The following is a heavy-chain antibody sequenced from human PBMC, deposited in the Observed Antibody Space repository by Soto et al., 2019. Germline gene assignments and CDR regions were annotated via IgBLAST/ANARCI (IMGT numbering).Heavy chain of an antibody. D-gene: IGHD3-16*01. V-gene: IGHV1-18*01. J-gene: IGHJ6*02. CDR3: ASYMITFGGVPYYYGMDV. Sequence: QVQLVQSGAEVKKPGASVKVSCKASGYTFTSYGISWVRQAPGQGLEWMGWISAYNGNTNYAQKLQGRVTMTTDTXTXTXXMELRSLRSDDTAVYYCASYMITFGGVPYYYGMDVWGQGTTVTVSS. CDR1: GYTFTSYG. CDR2: ISAYNGNT.